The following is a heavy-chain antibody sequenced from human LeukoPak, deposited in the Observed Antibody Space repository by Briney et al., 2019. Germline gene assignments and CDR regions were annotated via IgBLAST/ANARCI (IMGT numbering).Heavy chain of an antibody. CDR3: ARDLAYGRLDY. CDR1: GLTFSSSW. V-gene: IGHV3-7*01. J-gene: IGHJ4*02. CDR2: INPDGNKK. Sequence: GSLILSCAVSGLTFSSSWMDWVRQAPGKGLEWVASINPDGNKKYSADSVKGRFTISRDNAENSLYLQMNSLRVEDTAFYYCARDLAYGRLDYWGQGMLVTVSS. D-gene: IGHD3-16*01.